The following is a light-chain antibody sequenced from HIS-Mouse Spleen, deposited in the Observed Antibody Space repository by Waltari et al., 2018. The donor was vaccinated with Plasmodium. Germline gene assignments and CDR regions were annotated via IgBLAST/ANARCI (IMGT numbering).Light chain of an antibody. Sequence: SYELTQPPSVSVSPGQTARITCSGDALPKQYAYWYQQQSGQAPVRVIYEDSKRPSGIPERVSGSSSGTMATLTIRGAQVEDEADYYCYSTDSSGNHRVFGGGTKLTVL. CDR3: YSTDSSGNHRV. V-gene: IGLV3-10*01. CDR1: ALPKQY. J-gene: IGLJ3*02. CDR2: EDS.